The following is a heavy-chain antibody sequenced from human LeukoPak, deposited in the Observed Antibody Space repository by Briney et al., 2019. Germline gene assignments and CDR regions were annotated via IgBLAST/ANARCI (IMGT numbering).Heavy chain of an antibody. J-gene: IGHJ4*02. D-gene: IGHD5-12*01. CDR2: IYYSGST. CDR1: GGSISSHY. Sequence: SETLSLTRTVSGGSISSHYWSWIRQPPGKGLEWIGYIYYSGSTNYNPSLKSRVTISVDTSKNQFSLKLSSVTAADTAVYYCARHVPRGRSDFDCWDQGALVTVSS. V-gene: IGHV4-59*11. CDR3: ARHVPRGRSDFDC.